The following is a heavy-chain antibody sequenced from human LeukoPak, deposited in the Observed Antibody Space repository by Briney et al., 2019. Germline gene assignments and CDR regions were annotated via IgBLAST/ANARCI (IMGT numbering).Heavy chain of an antibody. Sequence: GRSLRLSCAASGFTFSSYGMHWVRQAPGKGLEWVAVISYDGSNKYYADSVKGRFTISRDNSKNTLYLQMNSLRAEDTAVYYCASSSGWPRSVDYWGQGTLVTVSS. J-gene: IGHJ4*02. CDR1: GFTFSSYG. V-gene: IGHV3-30*03. CDR2: ISYDGSNK. D-gene: IGHD6-19*01. CDR3: ASSSGWPRSVDY.